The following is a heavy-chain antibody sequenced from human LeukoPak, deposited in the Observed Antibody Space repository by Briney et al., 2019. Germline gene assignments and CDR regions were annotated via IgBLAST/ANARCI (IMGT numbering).Heavy chain of an antibody. V-gene: IGHV3-30*04. CDR2: ISYDGSNK. CDR1: GFTFSSYA. D-gene: IGHD3-22*01. CDR3: ARRGRDSSGYYYYYYYMDV. J-gene: IGHJ6*03. Sequence: PGGSLRLSCAASGFTFSSYAMHWVRQAPGKGLEWVAVISYDGSNKYYADSVKGRFTISRDNSKNTLYLQMNSLRAEDTAVYYCARRGRDSSGYYYYYYYMDVWGKGTTVTISS.